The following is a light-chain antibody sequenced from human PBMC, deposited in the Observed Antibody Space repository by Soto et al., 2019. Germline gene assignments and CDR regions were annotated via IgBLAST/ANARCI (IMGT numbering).Light chain of an antibody. V-gene: IGKV1-27*01. CDR2: AAS. Sequence: DIQMTQSPSSLSASVEDRVTITCRTSQGISNYLAWYQKKPGKVPKLLIFAASTLQSGVPSRFSGSGSGTDFTLNISSLQPEDVATYYCQNYNTAPLTFGPGTKVDIK. CDR3: QNYNTAPLT. J-gene: IGKJ3*01. CDR1: QGISNY.